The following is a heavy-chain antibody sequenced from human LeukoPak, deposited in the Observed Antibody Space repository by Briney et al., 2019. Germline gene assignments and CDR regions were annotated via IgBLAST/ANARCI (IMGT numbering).Heavy chain of an antibody. V-gene: IGHV4-4*07. CDR1: GGSISSYY. CDR3: AREEADFGVVIYPTPYYFDY. D-gene: IGHD3-3*01. Sequence: SETLSLTCTVSGGSISSYYWSWIRQPAGKGLEWIGRIYTSGSTNYNPSLKSRVTMSVDTSKNQFSLKLSSATAADTAVYYCAREEADFGVVIYPTPYYFDYWGQGTLVTVSS. J-gene: IGHJ4*02. CDR2: IYTSGST.